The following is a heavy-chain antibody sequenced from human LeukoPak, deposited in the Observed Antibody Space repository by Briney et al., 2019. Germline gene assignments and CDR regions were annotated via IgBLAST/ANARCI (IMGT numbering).Heavy chain of an antibody. CDR3: ARIGPAVAGQNLDF. J-gene: IGHJ4*02. Sequence: PGGSLRLSCAASGFIFSSYWMSWVRQAPGKGLEWVANIKGDGGEKHYVDSAKGRFTISRDNAKNSLYLQMNSLRAEDTAVYYCARIGPAVAGQNLDFWGQGTLVTVSS. CDR2: IKGDGGEK. CDR1: GFIFSSYW. V-gene: IGHV3-7*01. D-gene: IGHD6-19*01.